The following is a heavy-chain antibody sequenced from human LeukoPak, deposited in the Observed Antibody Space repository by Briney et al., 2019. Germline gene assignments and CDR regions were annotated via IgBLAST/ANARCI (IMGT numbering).Heavy chain of an antibody. Sequence: GSLSLCCAASGFTSSSYSMCWGRQATGKGRGWGSSISSSSSYIYYADSVKGRFTITRDNAKNTLYLQMNSLRAEDTAMYYCARDTGRGKGTVDYWGQGTLVTVSS. CDR1: GFTSSSYS. D-gene: IGHD3-16*01. CDR3: ARDTGRGKGTVDY. CDR2: ISSSSSYI. V-gene: IGHV3-21*01. J-gene: IGHJ4*02.